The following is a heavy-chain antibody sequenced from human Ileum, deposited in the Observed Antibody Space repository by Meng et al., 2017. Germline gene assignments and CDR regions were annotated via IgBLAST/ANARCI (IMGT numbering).Heavy chain of an antibody. D-gene: IGHD5-24*01. CDR3: ARGAGWLQSSEYYFGL. CDR1: GFTFSTYS. Sequence: GESLKISCAASGFTFSTYSMNWVRQAPGKGLEWVASISSTSGFHHYADSLKGRVTISRDNAKNSVSLQMYSLKAEDTAVYYCARGAGWLQSSEYYFGLWGQGTQVTVSS. J-gene: IGHJ4*02. CDR2: ISSTSGFH. V-gene: IGHV3-21*01.